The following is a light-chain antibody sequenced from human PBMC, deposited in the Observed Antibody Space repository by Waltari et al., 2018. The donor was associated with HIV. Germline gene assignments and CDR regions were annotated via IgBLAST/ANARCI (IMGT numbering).Light chain of an antibody. Sequence: QAALTQPASRSGSPGQAIPLSCSGTPTRLGSYAFFFWYQQHPGKAPKLLIYEVTKRPSGTSTRFSGSKSGKTAYLTISGLQSEDEAGYYCSSYANNNTVLFGGGTKLTVL. J-gene: IGLJ2*01. CDR2: EVT. CDR3: SSYANNNTVL. V-gene: IGLV2-14*01. CDR1: PTRLGSYAF.